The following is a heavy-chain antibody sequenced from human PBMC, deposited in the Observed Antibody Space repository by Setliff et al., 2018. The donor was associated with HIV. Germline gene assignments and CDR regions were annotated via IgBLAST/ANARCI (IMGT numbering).Heavy chain of an antibody. D-gene: IGHD3-9*01. CDR1: GGSISTSSYY. CDR2: IYYSGTT. CDR3: ARLKGGYDLLTGYYVPYYFDY. J-gene: IGHJ4*02. Sequence: KPSETLSLTCTVSGGSISTSSYYWGWIRQPPGKGLEWIGSIYYSGTTYYNPSLKSRVTISVDTSKNQFSLKLSSVTAADTAVYYCARLKGGYDLLTGYYVPYYFDYWGQGTLVTVSS. V-gene: IGHV4-39*01.